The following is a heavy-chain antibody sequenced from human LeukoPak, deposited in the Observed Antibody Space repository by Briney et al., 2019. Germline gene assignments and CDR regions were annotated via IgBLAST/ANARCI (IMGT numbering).Heavy chain of an antibody. V-gene: IGHV1-2*02. Sequence: GASVKVSCKASGYTFTGYYMHWVRQAPGQGLEWMGWINPNSGGTNYAQKFQGRVTMTGDTSISTGYMELSSPRSDDTAVYFCARKYDILTGYDNWFDPWGQGTLVTVSS. CDR1: GYTFTGYY. D-gene: IGHD3-9*01. CDR3: ARKYDILTGYDNWFDP. J-gene: IGHJ5*02. CDR2: INPNSGGT.